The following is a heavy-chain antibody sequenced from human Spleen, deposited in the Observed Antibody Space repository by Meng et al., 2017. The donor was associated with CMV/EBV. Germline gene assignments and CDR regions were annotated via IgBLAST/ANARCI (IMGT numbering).Heavy chain of an antibody. CDR3: AKGGEWLALDY. D-gene: IGHD3-3*01. J-gene: IGHJ4*02. CDR2: IYSADIST. CDR1: GFTFSDYA. Sequence: GESLKISCAASGFTFSDYAMTWVRQAPGKGLEWVSTIYSADISTFYADSVKGRFTISRDSSKNTLFLQMNSLRAEDTAIYYCAKGGEWLALDYWSQGTLVTVSS. V-gene: IGHV3-23*03.